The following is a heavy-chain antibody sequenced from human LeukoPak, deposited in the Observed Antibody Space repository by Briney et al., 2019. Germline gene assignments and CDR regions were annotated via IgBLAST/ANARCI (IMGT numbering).Heavy chain of an antibody. CDR2: INPSGGST. Sequence: ASVKVSCKASGYTFTSYYMHWVRQAPGQGLEWMGIINPSGGSTSYAQKFQGRVTMTTDTSTSTAYMELRSLRSDDTAVYYCARDPRYSGYGYYYYGMDVWGQGTTVTVSS. D-gene: IGHD5-12*01. CDR3: ARDPRYSGYGYYYYGMDV. CDR1: GYTFTSYY. V-gene: IGHV1-46*01. J-gene: IGHJ6*02.